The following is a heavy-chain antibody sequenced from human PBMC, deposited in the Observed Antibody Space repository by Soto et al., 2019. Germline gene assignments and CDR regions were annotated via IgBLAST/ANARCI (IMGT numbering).Heavy chain of an antibody. J-gene: IGHJ6*02. CDR2: ISWNSRSI. V-gene: IGHV3-9*01. D-gene: IGHD6-13*01. CDR3: TKDMYSSSEDGMDV. Sequence: EVQLVESGGGLVQPGRSLRLSCTASGFTFANYAMHWVRQTPGKGLEWVSGISWNSRSIDYADSVKGRFTISRDNAKNSLYLQMNSLRAEDTALYYCTKDMYSSSEDGMDVWGQGTTVTVSS. CDR1: GFTFANYA.